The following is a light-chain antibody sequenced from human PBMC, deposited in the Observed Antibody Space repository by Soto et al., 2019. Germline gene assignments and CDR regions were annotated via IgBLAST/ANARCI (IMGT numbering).Light chain of an antibody. V-gene: IGLV2-23*01. J-gene: IGLJ1*01. CDR2: EDS. CDR3: CSYAGSRTYV. Sequence: QSALTQPASVSASPGQSITISCTGTSSDVGSYNLVSWYQQYPGKAPKLMIYEDSQRPSGVSNRFSGSKSGNAASLTISGLQAEDEADYYCCSYAGSRTYVFGTGTKLTVL. CDR1: SSDVGSYNL.